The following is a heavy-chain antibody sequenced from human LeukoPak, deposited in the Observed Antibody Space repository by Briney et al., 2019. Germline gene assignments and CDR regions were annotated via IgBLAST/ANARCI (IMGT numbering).Heavy chain of an antibody. CDR3: AKDRWFDP. CDR1: GFTFSDYN. V-gene: IGHV3-23*01. J-gene: IGHJ5*02. CDR2: ISDSGGST. Sequence: GGSLRLSCAASGFTFSDYNMNWVRQAPGKGLEWVSGISDSGGSTYYADSVKGRFTISRDNPKKTLFLQMNSLRAEDTAVYYCAKDRWFDPWGQGTLVTVSS.